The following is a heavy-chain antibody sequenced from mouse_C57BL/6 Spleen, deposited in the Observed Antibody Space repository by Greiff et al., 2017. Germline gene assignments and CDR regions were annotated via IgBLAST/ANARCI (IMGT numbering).Heavy chain of an antibody. J-gene: IGHJ4*01. Sequence: QVQLQQSGAELMKPGASVKLSCKASGYTFTGYWIEWVKQRPGHGLEWIGEIFPGSGSPYYNEKFKGKATLTADKSSNTAYMQLSSLTPEDSAVYYCARGDNCGSSYGLAYWGKGTSVTVS. CDR3: ARGDNCGSSYGLAY. CDR2: IFPGSGSP. D-gene: IGHD1-1*01. CDR1: GYTFTGYW. V-gene: IGHV1-9*01.